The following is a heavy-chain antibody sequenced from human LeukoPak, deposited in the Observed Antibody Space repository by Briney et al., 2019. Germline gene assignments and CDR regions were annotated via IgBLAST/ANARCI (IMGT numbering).Heavy chain of an antibody. CDR3: AKDGTYCSSTSCYYRVVWYYYMDV. CDR2: ISGSGGST. CDR1: GFTFSSFA. J-gene: IGHJ6*03. Sequence: PGGSLRLSCAASGFTFSSFAMTWVRQAPGKGLEWVSAISGSGGSTYYADSVKGRFTISRDSSKNTLYLQMNSLRAEDTAVYYCAKDGTYCSSTSCYYRVVWYYYMDVWGKGTTVTVSS. V-gene: IGHV3-23*01. D-gene: IGHD2-2*01.